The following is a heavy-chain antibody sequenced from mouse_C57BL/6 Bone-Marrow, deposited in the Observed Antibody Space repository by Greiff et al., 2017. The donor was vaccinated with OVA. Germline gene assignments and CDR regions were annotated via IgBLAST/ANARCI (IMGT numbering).Heavy chain of an antibody. J-gene: IGHJ1*03. V-gene: IGHV1-19*01. CDR1: GYTFTDYY. CDR3: ARNYYGSSYFDV. CDR2: INPYNGGT. D-gene: IGHD1-1*01. Sequence: VQLQQSGPVLVKPGASVKMSCKASGYTFTDYYMNWVKQSHGKSLEWLGVINPYNGGTSYNQKFKGKATLTVDKSSSTAYMKLNSLTSEDSAVYYCARNYYGSSYFDVWGTGTTVTVSS.